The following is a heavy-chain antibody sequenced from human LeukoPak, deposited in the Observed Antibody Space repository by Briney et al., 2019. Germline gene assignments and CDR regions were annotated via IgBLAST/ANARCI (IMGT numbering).Heavy chain of an antibody. Sequence: GESLKISCKGSGYSFTSYWIGWVRQMPGKGLEWMGIIYPGDSGTRYSPSFQGQVTISADKSISTAYLQWSSLKASDTAMYYCARQDIVVVPAGVPYPDAFDIWGQGTMVTVSS. CDR2: IYPGDSGT. CDR3: ARQDIVVVPAGVPYPDAFDI. CDR1: GYSFTSYW. J-gene: IGHJ3*02. V-gene: IGHV5-51*01. D-gene: IGHD2-2*01.